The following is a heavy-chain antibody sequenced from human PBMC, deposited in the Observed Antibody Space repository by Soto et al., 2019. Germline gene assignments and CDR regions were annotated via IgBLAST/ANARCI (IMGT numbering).Heavy chain of an antibody. CDR3: AKDRGALRWSEEHYYFDF. J-gene: IGHJ4*02. CDR2: ISYDGRNK. Sequence: QLYLVESGGGVVQPGRSLRLSCAASGFTFSSYGMHWVRQAPGKGLEWVALISYDGRNKYYADAVKGRFTISRDNSKNMLVLETNSLRPEDTGVYYCAKDRGALRWSEEHYYFDFWGQGTLVTVSS. V-gene: IGHV3-30*18. D-gene: IGHD4-17*01. CDR1: GFTFSSYG.